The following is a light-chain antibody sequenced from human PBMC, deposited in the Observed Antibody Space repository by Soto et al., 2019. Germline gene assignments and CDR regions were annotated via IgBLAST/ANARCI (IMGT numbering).Light chain of an antibody. Sequence: DIQMTQSPSSLSASVGDRVTITCQASQDISNYLNWYQQKPGKAPKLLIYDASNLETGVPSRFSGSGSGTDFTFTISSLQPEDIATYYCQQYDNLPPYPFGQWTKLEIK. CDR2: DAS. V-gene: IGKV1-33*01. J-gene: IGKJ2*01. CDR3: QQYDNLPPYP. CDR1: QDISNY.